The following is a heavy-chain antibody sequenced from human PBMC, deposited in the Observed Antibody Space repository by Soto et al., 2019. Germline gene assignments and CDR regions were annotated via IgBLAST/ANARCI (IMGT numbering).Heavy chain of an antibody. D-gene: IGHD6-19*01. V-gene: IGHV3-23*01. Sequence: GGSLRHFNAASGFTLSRYAKRGVRQAPGKGLEWVSAISGSGGSTYYADSVKGRFTISRDNSKNTLYLQMNSLRAEDTAVYYCAKAQLPGYSSGWYEYFQHWGQGT. CDR2: ISGSGGST. J-gene: IGHJ1*01. CDR1: GFTLSRYA. CDR3: AKAQLPGYSSGWYEYFQH.